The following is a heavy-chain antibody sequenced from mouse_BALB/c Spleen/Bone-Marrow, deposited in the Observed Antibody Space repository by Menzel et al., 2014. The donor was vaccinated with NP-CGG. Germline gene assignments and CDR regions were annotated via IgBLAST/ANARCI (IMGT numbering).Heavy chain of an antibody. J-gene: IGHJ1*01. D-gene: IGHD1-1*01. V-gene: IGHV5-6-5*01. Sequence: EVKLEESGGGLVKPGGSLKLSCAASGFTFSSYAMSWVRQTPEKRLEWVASISSGGSTYYPDSVKGRFTISRDNARNILYLQMSSLRSEGTAMYYCARGDYYGSSFYWYFDVWGAGTTVTVSS. CDR2: ISSGGST. CDR3: ARGDYYGSSFYWYFDV. CDR1: GFTFSSYA.